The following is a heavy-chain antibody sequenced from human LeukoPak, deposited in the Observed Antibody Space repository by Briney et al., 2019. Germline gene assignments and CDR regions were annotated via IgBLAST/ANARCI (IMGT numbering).Heavy chain of an antibody. V-gene: IGHV1-8*02. CDR3: ARATMITFGAGFDY. J-gene: IGHJ4*02. Sequence: RASVKVSCKASGYTFTGYYMHWVRQAPGQGLEWMGWMNPNSGNTGYAQKFQGRVTMTRNTSISTAYMELSSLRSEDTAVYYCARATMITFGAGFDYWGQGTLVTVSS. CDR2: MNPNSGNT. D-gene: IGHD3-16*01. CDR1: GYTFTGYY.